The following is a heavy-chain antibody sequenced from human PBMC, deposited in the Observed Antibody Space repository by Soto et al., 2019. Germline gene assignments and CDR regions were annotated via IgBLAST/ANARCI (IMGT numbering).Heavy chain of an antibody. Sequence: QITLKESGPTLVKPTQTLTLTCTISGFSLNTNGVGVGWIRQPPGKALEWLALIYWDDDKRYSPSLKSRLTIXXDTSKNQVVLTMTNMDPVDTGTYYCAHRHAQQQLVSEGFDPWGQGTLVTVSS. J-gene: IGHJ5*02. V-gene: IGHV2-5*02. D-gene: IGHD6-13*01. CDR3: AHRHAQQQLVSEGFDP. CDR1: GFSLNTNGVG. CDR2: IYWDDDK.